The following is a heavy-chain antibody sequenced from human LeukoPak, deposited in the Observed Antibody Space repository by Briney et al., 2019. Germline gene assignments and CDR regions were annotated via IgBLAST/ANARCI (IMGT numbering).Heavy chain of an antibody. CDR3: ARNRWGYDYVWGSYRQGPFDY. J-gene: IGHJ4*02. CDR2: IYTSGST. CDR1: GGSISSYY. D-gene: IGHD3-16*02. Sequence: PSETLSLTCTVSGGSISSYYWSWIRQPAGKGLEWIGRIYTSGSTNYNPSLKSRVTMSVDTSKNQFSLKLSSVTAADTAVYYCARNRWGYDYVWGSYRQGPFDYWGQGTLVTVSS. V-gene: IGHV4-4*07.